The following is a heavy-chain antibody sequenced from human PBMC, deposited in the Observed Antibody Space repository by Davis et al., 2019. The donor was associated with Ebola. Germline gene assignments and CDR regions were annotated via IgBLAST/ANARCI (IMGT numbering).Heavy chain of an antibody. J-gene: IGHJ6*02. D-gene: IGHD4-11*01. CDR1: GGTFSSYA. V-gene: IGHV1-69*13. CDR2: IIPIFGTA. Sequence: SVKVSCKASGGTFSSYAISWVRQAPGQGLEWMGGIIPIFGTANYAQKFQGRVTITADESTSTAYMELSSLRSEDTAVYYCARAHDYSNSDLYYYYGMDVWGQGTTVTVSS. CDR3: ARAHDYSNSDLYYYYGMDV.